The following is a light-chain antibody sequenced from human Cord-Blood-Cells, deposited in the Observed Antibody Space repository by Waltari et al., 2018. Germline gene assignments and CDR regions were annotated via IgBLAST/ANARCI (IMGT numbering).Light chain of an antibody. CDR2: DAS. CDR1: QSVSSY. CDR3: QQRGNWPPWT. J-gene: IGKJ1*01. V-gene: IGKV3-11*01. Sequence: EIVLTQSPATLSLSPGERATLSCRASQSVSSYLAWYQQKPGQAPRLLIYDASNRATGIPARFSGSASGTDFTLTISSLEPEDFAVYYCQQRGNWPPWTFGQGTKVEIK.